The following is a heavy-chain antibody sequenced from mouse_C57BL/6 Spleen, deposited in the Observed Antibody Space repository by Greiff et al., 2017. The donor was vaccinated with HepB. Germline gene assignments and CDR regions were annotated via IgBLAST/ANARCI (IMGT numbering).Heavy chain of an antibody. D-gene: IGHD2-3*01. CDR1: GYAFTNYL. J-gene: IGHJ3*01. V-gene: IGHV1-54*01. CDR2: INPGSGGT. Sequence: QVQLQQSGAELVRPGTSVKVSCKASGYAFTNYLIEWVKQRPGQGLEWIGVINPGSGGTNYNEKFKGKATLTADKSSSTAYMQLSSLTSEDSAVYFYASGGWLPPWFAYWGQGTLVTVSA. CDR3: ASGGWLPPWFAY.